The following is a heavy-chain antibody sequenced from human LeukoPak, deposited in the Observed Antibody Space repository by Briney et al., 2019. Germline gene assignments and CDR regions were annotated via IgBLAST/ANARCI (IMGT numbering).Heavy chain of an antibody. J-gene: IGHJ6*03. CDR2: IYYSGST. CDR1: GGSISSSSYY. Sequence: SETLSLTCTVSGGSISSSSYYWGWIRQPPGKGLEWIGSIYYSGSTYYNPSLKSRVTISVDTSKNQFSLKLSSVTAADTAVYYCARLYYYYMDVWGKGTTVTASS. CDR3: ARLYYYYMDV. V-gene: IGHV4-39*01.